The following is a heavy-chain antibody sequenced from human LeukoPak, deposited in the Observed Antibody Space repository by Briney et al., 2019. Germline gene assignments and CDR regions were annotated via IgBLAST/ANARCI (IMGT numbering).Heavy chain of an antibody. V-gene: IGHV3-23*01. Sequence: QSGGSLRLSCAASGFTFSSYAMSWVRQAPGKGLGWVSVISGSGGSTYYADSVKGRFTISRDNSKNTLYLQMNSLRAEDTAVYYCAKGVWTTTIASWFDPWGQGTLVTVSS. CDR1: GFTFSSYA. D-gene: IGHD5-24*01. CDR2: ISGSGGST. CDR3: AKGVWTTTIASWFDP. J-gene: IGHJ5*02.